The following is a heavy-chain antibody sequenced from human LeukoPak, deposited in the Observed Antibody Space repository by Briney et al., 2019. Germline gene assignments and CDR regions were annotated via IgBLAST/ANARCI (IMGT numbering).Heavy chain of an antibody. J-gene: IGHJ4*02. D-gene: IGHD3-16*02. CDR2: INPNSGGT. CDR3: ARDGYDYVWGSYRPQLTKTLDY. CDR1: GYTFTFTGYY. V-gene: IGHV1-2*02. Sequence: GASVKVSCKASGYTFTFTGYYMHWVRQAPGQGLEWMGWINPNSGGTNYAQKFQGRVTMTRDTSISTAYMELSRLRSDDTAVYYCARDGYDYVWGSYRPQLTKTLDYWGQGTLVTVSS.